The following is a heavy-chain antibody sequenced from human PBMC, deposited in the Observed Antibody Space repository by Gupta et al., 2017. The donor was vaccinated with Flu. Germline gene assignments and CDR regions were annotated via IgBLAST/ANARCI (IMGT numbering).Heavy chain of an antibody. CDR3: TTAQWLARNWFDP. Sequence: EVQLVASGGGLVKPGGSLRLSCAASGFTFSNAWLSWVRQAPGKGLEWVGRIKSKTDGGTTDYAAPVKGRFTISRDDSKNTLYLQMNSLKTEDTAVYYCTTAQWLARNWFDPWGQGTLVTVSS. CDR1: GFTFSNAW. J-gene: IGHJ5*02. V-gene: IGHV3-15*01. D-gene: IGHD6-19*01. CDR2: IKSKTDGGTT.